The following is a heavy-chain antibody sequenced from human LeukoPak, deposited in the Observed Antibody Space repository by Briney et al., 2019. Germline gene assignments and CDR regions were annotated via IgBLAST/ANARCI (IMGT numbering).Heavy chain of an antibody. CDR3: ARRIAVGTFDY. J-gene: IGHJ4*01. V-gene: IGHV4-59*01. CDR1: GGSISSYY. D-gene: IGHD6-19*01. CDR2: IYYSGST. Sequence: SETLSLTCTVSGGSISSYYWSWIRQPPGKGLEWIGYIYYSGSTNYNPSLKSRVTISVDTSKNQFSLKLSSVTAADTAVYYCARRIAVGTFDYWGHGTLVTVSS.